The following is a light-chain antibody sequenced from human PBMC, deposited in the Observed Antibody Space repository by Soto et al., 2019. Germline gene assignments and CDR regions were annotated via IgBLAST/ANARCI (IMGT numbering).Light chain of an antibody. Sequence: DIQMTQSPSSLSASVGDRVTITCRASQGISTYLAWYQQKPGKVPKPLIYAASTLQSGVPSRFRGSGSGTDFALIITSLQPEDVATYYCQRYNIVPWTFGQGTKVEIK. CDR3: QRYNIVPWT. J-gene: IGKJ1*01. V-gene: IGKV1-27*01. CDR2: AAS. CDR1: QGISTY.